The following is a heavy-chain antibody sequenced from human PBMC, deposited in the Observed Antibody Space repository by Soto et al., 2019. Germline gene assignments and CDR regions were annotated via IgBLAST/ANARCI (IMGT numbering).Heavy chain of an antibody. J-gene: IGHJ5*02. V-gene: IGHV1-69*13. Sequence: SVKGSCKASGGTFSSYAISWVRQAPGQGLEWMGGIIPIFGTANYAQKFQGRVTITADESTSTAYMELSSLRSEDTAVYYCARDGKYSSSWLFDPWGQGTLVTVSS. CDR2: IIPIFGTA. CDR1: GGTFSSYA. D-gene: IGHD6-13*01. CDR3: ARDGKYSSSWLFDP.